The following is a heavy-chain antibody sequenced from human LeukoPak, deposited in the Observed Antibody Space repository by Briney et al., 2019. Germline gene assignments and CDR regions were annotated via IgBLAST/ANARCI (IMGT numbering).Heavy chain of an antibody. CDR3: ARRDTYYYDRGAYFDHAFDI. CDR2: ISYSGST. J-gene: IGHJ3*02. CDR1: GGSISSTTYY. D-gene: IGHD3-22*01. V-gene: IGHV4-39*01. Sequence: KPSETLSLTCTVSGGSISSTTYYWGWVRQPPGKGLEWIGSISYSGSTYYNPSPKSRVTISVDTSKNQFSLKLSSVTAADTAVYYCARRDTYYYDRGAYFDHAFDIWGQGTMVTVSS.